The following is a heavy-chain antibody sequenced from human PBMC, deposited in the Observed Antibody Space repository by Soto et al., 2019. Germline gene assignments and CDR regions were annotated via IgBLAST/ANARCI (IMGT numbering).Heavy chain of an antibody. CDR1: GGTFSSYA. CDR2: IIPIFGTA. J-gene: IGHJ6*02. CDR3: ARSQGGSSSLDIYYYFYYGMDV. V-gene: IGHV1-69*01. D-gene: IGHD2-15*01. Sequence: QVQLVQSGAEVKQPGSSVKVSCKAPGGTFSSYAISWVRQAPGQGLEWMGGIIPIFGTANYAQKFQGRVTITADESTSTGYMELSSRRSEDSAVYYCARSQGGSSSLDIYYYFYYGMDVWGQGTTVTVSS.